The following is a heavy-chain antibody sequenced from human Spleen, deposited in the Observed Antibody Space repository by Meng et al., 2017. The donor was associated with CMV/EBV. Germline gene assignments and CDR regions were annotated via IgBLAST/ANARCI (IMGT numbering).Heavy chain of an antibody. V-gene: IGHV3-30*02. Sequence: SGFTFSRYGMHWVRQAPGKGLEWLAFLRYDGSNKYYADSVKGRFTISRDNSKNTLYLQMNSLRAEDTAVYYCAKDLHLTGDDAFDIWGQGTMVTVSS. CDR1: GFTFSRYG. D-gene: IGHD7-27*01. CDR2: LRYDGSNK. CDR3: AKDLHLTGDDAFDI. J-gene: IGHJ3*02.